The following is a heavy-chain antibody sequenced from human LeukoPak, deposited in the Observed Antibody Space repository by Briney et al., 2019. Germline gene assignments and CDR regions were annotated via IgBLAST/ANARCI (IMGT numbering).Heavy chain of an antibody. V-gene: IGHV4-39*01. D-gene: IGHD3-22*01. Sequence: SETLSLTCTVSGGSVSRGNYYWGWIRQPPGKGLEWIGSIYYSGGTYYNPSLKSQVTISVDTSKNQFSLKLSFVTAADMAVYYCARHGHYYDSSGYYTPFDYWGQGTLVTVSS. J-gene: IGHJ4*02. CDR3: ARHGHYYDSSGYYTPFDY. CDR2: IYYSGGT. CDR1: GGSVSRGNYY.